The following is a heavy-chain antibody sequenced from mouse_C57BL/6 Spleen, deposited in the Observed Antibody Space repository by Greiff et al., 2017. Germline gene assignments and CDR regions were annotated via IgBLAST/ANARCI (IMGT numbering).Heavy chain of an antibody. CDR2: IRNKANGYTT. J-gene: IGHJ4*01. Sequence: EVKLVESGGGLVQPGGSLSLSCAASGFTFTDYYMSWVRQPPGKALEWLGFIRNKANGYTTEYSASVKGRFTISRDNSQSILYLQMNALRAEDSATYYCARSHYDDAMDYWGQGTSVTVSS. V-gene: IGHV7-3*01. CDR1: GFTFTDYY. CDR3: ARSHYDDAMDY. D-gene: IGHD2-4*01.